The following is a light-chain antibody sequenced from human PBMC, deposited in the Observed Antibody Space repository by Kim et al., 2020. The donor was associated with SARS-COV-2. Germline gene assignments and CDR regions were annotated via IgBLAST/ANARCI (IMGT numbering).Light chain of an antibody. CDR1: QTITTS. J-gene: IGKJ2*01. CDR2: DAS. V-gene: IGKV1-39*01. Sequence: GDRVTITCRASQTITTSLRWYQVVPGKAPKLLIFDASTLQRRVPSRFSGSGSGTELTLTIANLRPEDFASYFCQQTYTPPYTFGQGTKLEI. CDR3: QQTYTPPYT.